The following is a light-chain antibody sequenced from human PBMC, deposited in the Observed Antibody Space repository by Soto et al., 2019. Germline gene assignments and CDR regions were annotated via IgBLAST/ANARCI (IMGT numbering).Light chain of an antibody. Sequence: QSVLTQPRSVSGSPGQSVTISCTGTSSDVGVYNYVSWYQQHPGKAPKLMIYDVSKRPSGVPDRFSGSKSGNTASLTISGLQAEDEADYYCCSYAGSYAVVFGGVTQLTVL. CDR3: CSYAGSYAVV. V-gene: IGLV2-11*01. CDR1: SSDVGVYNY. J-gene: IGLJ2*01. CDR2: DVS.